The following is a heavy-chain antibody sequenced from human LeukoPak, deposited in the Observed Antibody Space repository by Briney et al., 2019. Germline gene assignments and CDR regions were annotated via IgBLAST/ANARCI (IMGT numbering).Heavy chain of an antibody. Sequence: PGGSLRLSCAASGFTFSSYSRNWVRQPPGKGLEWVSYISSRSRSIYYADSVKGRFTISRDNANNSLSLQMNSLRDEDTAVYYCVLGSPFDYWGQGTMVTVSS. CDR3: VLGSPFDY. D-gene: IGHD3-10*01. J-gene: IGHJ4*02. CDR2: ISSRSRSI. CDR1: GFTFSSYS. V-gene: IGHV3-48*02.